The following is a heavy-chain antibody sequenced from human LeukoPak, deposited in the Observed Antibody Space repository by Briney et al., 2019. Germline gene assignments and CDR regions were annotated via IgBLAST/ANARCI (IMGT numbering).Heavy chain of an antibody. CDR3: ARDSGYSYAFDI. CDR2: INPNSGGT. J-gene: IGHJ3*02. Sequence: ASVTVSCKASGYTFTSYGISWGRQAPGQGLEWMGWINPNSGGTNYAQKFQGRVTMTRDTSISTAYMELSRLRSDDTAVYYCARDSGYSYAFDIWGQGTMVTVSS. CDR1: GYTFTSYG. D-gene: IGHD6-13*01. V-gene: IGHV1-2*02.